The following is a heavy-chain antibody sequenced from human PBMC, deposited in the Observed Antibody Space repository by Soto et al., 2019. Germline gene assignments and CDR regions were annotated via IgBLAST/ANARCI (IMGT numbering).Heavy chain of an antibody. CDR3: ALVAYGNGWIFAD. V-gene: IGHV3-7*01. J-gene: IGHJ4*01. CDR2: IKQDGSEK. Sequence: GGSLRLSFAASGFRISSYAMTWVPQAPAEGHGLRRGLEWVANIKQDGSEKYYVESVKGRFTISRDNAKNSLQLQKSSLRDEDTAIYFCALVAYGNGWIFADGGQGTLVTVSS. CDR1: GFRISSYA. D-gene: IGHD6-19*01.